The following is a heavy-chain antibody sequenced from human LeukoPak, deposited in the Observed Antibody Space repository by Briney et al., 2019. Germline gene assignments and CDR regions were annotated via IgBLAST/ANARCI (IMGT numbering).Heavy chain of an antibody. Sequence: GGSLRLSCAASGFTFSSYAMSWVRQAPGKGLEWVSGINVSGGSTFYADSVRGRFTISRDNSKNTLYLQMNSLRAEDTAVYYCAKDQYCTSTSCYVGYWGQGTLVTVSP. CDR3: AKDQYCTSTSCYVGY. CDR2: INVSGGST. D-gene: IGHD2-2*01. CDR1: GFTFSSYA. J-gene: IGHJ4*02. V-gene: IGHV3-23*01.